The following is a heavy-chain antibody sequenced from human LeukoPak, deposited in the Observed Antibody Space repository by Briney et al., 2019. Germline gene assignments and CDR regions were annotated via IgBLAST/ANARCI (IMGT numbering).Heavy chain of an antibody. D-gene: IGHD3-10*01. CDR1: GFTFSSYA. Sequence: GGSLRLSCAASGFTFSSYAMSWVRQAPGKGLEWVSAISGSGGSTYYADSVKGRFTISRDNSKNTLYLQMNSLRAEDTAVYYCARGAVTMVRGVITRLDYWGQGTLVTVSS. CDR2: ISGSGGST. CDR3: ARGAVTMVRGVITRLDY. V-gene: IGHV3-23*01. J-gene: IGHJ4*02.